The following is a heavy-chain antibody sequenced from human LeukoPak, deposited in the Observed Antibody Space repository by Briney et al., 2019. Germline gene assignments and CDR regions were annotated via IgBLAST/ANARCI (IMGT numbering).Heavy chain of an antibody. J-gene: IGHJ3*02. D-gene: IGHD4-17*01. CDR1: GFTFSDYW. CDR3: ARDFYGDYALSAFDI. Sequence: GVSLRLSCAASGFTFSDYWMSWVRQAPGKRLEWVANIKQDGSEKYYVDSVKGRLTISRDNAKNSLYLQMNSLRAEDTAVYYCARDFYGDYALSAFDIWGQGAMVTVSS. V-gene: IGHV3-7*01. CDR2: IKQDGSEK.